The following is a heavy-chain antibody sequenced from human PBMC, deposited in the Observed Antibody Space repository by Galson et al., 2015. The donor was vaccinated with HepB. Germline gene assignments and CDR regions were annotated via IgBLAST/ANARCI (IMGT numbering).Heavy chain of an antibody. Sequence: VTVSCKASGYKFTNYGINWVRQAPGQGLEWMGWISSYNGNTNYAQKFQGRVTMTTDTSTSTAYMELRSLRSDDTAVYYCARDHTVTTKNWFDPWGQGTLVTVSS. CDR2: ISSYNGNT. D-gene: IGHD4-17*01. CDR3: ARDHTVTTKNWFDP. CDR1: GYKFTNYG. J-gene: IGHJ5*02. V-gene: IGHV1-18*01.